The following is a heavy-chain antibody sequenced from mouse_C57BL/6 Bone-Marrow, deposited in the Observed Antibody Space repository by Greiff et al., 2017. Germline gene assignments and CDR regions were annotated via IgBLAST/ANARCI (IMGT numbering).Heavy chain of an antibody. CDR3: ARVGDGSRDY. V-gene: IGHV3-6*01. Sequence: ESGPGLVKPSQSLSLTCSVTGYSITSGYYWNWIRQFPGNKLEWMGYISYDGSNNYNPSLKNRISITRDTSKNQLFLKLNSVTTEDTATYYCARVGDGSRDYWGQGTTLTVSS. D-gene: IGHD2-3*01. CDR2: ISYDGSN. CDR1: GYSITSGYY. J-gene: IGHJ2*01.